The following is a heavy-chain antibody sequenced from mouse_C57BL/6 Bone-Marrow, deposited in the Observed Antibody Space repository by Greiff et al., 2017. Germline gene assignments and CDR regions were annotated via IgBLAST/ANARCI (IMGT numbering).Heavy chain of an antibody. Sequence: VQLQQPGAELVKPGASVKMSCKASGYTFTSYWITWVKQRPGQGLEWIGDIYPGSGSTNYNEKFKSKATLTVDTSSSTAYMQLSSLTSEDSAVYYCAREGDSNYEAWFAYWGQGTLATVSA. V-gene: IGHV1-55*01. CDR2: IYPGSGST. CDR3: AREGDSNYEAWFAY. D-gene: IGHD2-5*01. CDR1: GYTFTSYW. J-gene: IGHJ3*01.